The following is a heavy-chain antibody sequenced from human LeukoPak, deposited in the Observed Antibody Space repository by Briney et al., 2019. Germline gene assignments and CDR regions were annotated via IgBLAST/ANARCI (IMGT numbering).Heavy chain of an antibody. CDR2: INHSGST. CDR3: ARGVGNILTGYSLDY. V-gene: IGHV4-34*01. J-gene: IGHJ4*02. Sequence: SETLSLTCAVYGGSFSGYYWSWIRQPPGKGLEWIGEINHSGSTNYNPSLKSRVTISVDTSKNQFSLKLSSVTAADTAAYYCARGVGNILTGYSLDYWGQGTLVTVSS. CDR1: GGSFSGYY. D-gene: IGHD3-9*01.